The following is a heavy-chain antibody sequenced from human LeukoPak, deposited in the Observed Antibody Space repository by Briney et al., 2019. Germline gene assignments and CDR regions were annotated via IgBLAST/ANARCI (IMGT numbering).Heavy chain of an antibody. J-gene: IGHJ4*02. Sequence: PGGSLRLSCAASGFTFSSYWMHWVRQAPGKGLEWVGRIKSKPDGGTTDYAAPVKGRFTISRDDSKNTLYLQMNSLKTEDTAVYYCTTDDFYDSNWGQGTLVTVSS. CDR2: IKSKPDGGTT. D-gene: IGHD3-10*01. CDR3: TTDDFYDSN. V-gene: IGHV3-15*01. CDR1: GFTFSSYW.